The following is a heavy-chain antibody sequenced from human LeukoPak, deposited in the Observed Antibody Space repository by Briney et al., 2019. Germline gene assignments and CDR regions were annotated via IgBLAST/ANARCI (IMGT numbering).Heavy chain of an antibody. CDR2: LISSGAVT. V-gene: IGHV3-23*01. D-gene: IGHD2-2*01. CDR3: ARDLSSTLYYYMDV. Sequence: GGSLRLSCAASGFPFSNYAMSWVRQAPGKGLEWVSSLISSGAVTYYADSVKGRFTISRDNSKNTVHLQMDSLRAEDSAVYYCARDLSSTLYYYMDVWGKGTTVTVSS. J-gene: IGHJ6*03. CDR1: GFPFSNYA.